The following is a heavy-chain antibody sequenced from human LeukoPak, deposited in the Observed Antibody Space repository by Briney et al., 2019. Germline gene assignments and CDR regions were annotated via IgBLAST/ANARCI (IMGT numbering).Heavy chain of an antibody. V-gene: IGHV4-30-2*01. J-gene: IGHJ4*02. CDR1: GGSISSGGYS. CDR3: ARGYCSGGSCYSIDY. Sequence: PSETLSLTCAVSGGSISSGGYSWSWIRQPPGKGLEWIGYIYHSGSTYCNPSLKSRVTISVDRSKNQFSLKLSSVTAADTAVYYYARGYCSGGSCYSIDYWGQGTLVTVSS. D-gene: IGHD2-15*01. CDR2: IYHSGST.